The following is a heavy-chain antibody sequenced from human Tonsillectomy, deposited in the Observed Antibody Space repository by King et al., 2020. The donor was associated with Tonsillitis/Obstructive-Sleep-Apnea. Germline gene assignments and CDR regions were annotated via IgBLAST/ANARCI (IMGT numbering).Heavy chain of an antibody. J-gene: IGHJ4*02. CDR1: GGSISSSSYY. D-gene: IGHD3-22*01. Sequence: QLQESGPGLVKPSETLSLTCTVSGGSISSSSYYWGWIRQPPRKGLEWIGSIYYSGSTYYNPSLKSRVTISVDTSKNQFSLKLSSVTAADTAVYYCARRDAVVVITFDYWGQGTLVTVSS. CDR3: ARRDAVVVITFDY. CDR2: IYYSGST. V-gene: IGHV4-39*01.